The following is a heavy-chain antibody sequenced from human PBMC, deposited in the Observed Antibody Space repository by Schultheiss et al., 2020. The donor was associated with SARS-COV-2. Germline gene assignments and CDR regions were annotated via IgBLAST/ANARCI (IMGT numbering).Heavy chain of an antibody. V-gene: IGHV4-59*01. D-gene: IGHD4/OR15-4a*01. Sequence: SETLSLTCTVSSGSLIPYYWTWIRQPPGKGLDPIGNIYFTGITKYNPSLKSRVTISIDTSKNQFSLRLNSVTAADTAVYYCARDQDYGRNAFDIWGQGTMVTVSS. CDR3: ARDQDYGRNAFDI. J-gene: IGHJ3*02. CDR1: SGSLIPYY. CDR2: IYFTGIT.